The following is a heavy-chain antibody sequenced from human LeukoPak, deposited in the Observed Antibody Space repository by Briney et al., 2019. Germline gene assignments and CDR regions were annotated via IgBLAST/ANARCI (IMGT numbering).Heavy chain of an antibody. J-gene: IGHJ2*01. CDR2: ISSSGSTI. CDR3: ARDCGGQAAFEDWYFDL. D-gene: IGHD2-21*01. Sequence: GGSLRLSCAASGFTFSSYEMNWVRQAPGEGLEWVSYISSSGSTIYYADSVKGRFTISRDNAKNSLYLQMNSLRAEDTAVYYCARDCGGQAAFEDWYFDLWGRVTLVTVSS. CDR1: GFTFSSYE. V-gene: IGHV3-48*03.